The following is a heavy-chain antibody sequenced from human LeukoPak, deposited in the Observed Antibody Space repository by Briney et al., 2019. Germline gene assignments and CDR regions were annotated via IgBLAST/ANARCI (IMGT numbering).Heavy chain of an antibody. V-gene: IGHV4-59*01. CDR1: GGSISYYY. J-gene: IGHJ4*02. D-gene: IGHD6-19*01. Sequence: SETLSLTCAVSGGSISYYYWSWIRQPPGKGLERIGYIYYTGSTNYNPSLKSRVTISVDTSKNRFSLRLSSVTAADTAVYFCARVGVAGPYYFDYWGQGTLVTVSS. CDR3: ARVGVAGPYYFDY. CDR2: IYYTGST.